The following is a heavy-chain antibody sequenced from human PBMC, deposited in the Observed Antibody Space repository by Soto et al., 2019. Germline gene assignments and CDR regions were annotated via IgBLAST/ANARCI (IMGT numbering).Heavy chain of an antibody. CDR3: AKEGTRGLYYFDY. Sequence: HPGGSLRLSCAASGFTFSSYAMSWVRQAPGKGLEWVSAISGSGDSPYYADSVKGRFTISRDNSRNTLYLQMNSLRAGDSAKYYCAKEGTRGLYYFDYWGQGTLVTVSS. CDR2: ISGSGDSP. V-gene: IGHV3-23*01. D-gene: IGHD2-2*01. J-gene: IGHJ4*02. CDR1: GFTFSSYA.